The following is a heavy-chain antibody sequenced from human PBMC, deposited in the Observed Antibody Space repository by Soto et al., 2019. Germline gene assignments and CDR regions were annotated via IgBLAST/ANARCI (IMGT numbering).Heavy chain of an antibody. CDR3: ARDKTYYYDSSGYGPRGKSYWYFDL. CDR2: FIPIFGTA. CDR1: GGTFSSYA. D-gene: IGHD3-22*01. J-gene: IGHJ2*01. Sequence: QVQLVQSGAEVKKPGSSVKVSCKASGGTFSSYAISWVRQAPGQGLEWRGGFIPIFGTANYAQKFQGRVTITADESTSTAYMELSSLRSEDTALYYCARDKTYYYDSSGYGPRGKSYWYFDLWGRGTLVTVSS. V-gene: IGHV1-69*01.